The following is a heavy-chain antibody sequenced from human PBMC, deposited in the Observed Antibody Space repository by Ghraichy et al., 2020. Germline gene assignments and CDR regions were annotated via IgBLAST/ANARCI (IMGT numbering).Heavy chain of an antibody. CDR1: GYTFTSYG. CDR3: ARARSRSSGYYGFWSIDY. CDR2: ISAYNGNT. D-gene: IGHD3-22*01. V-gene: IGHV1-18*01. J-gene: IGHJ4*02. Sequence: ASVKVSCKASGYTFTSYGISWVRQAPGQGLEWMGWISAYNGNTNYAQKLQGRVTMTTDTSTSTAYMELRSLRSDDTAVYYCARARSRSSGYYGFWSIDYWGQGTLVTVSS.